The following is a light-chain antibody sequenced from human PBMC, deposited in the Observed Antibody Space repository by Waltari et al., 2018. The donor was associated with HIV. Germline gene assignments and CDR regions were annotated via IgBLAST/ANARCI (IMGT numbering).Light chain of an antibody. CDR1: SSDVGDYNF. Sequence: QSALTQPASVSGSPGLSITISCTETSSDVGDYNFVSWSQQHPGKASKLLIYAVSNRPSGVSNRFSGSKSGNTTSLTISGLQAEDEADYYCSSYTNNTYVFGTGTKVTVL. CDR2: AVS. CDR3: SSYTNNTYV. V-gene: IGLV2-14*03. J-gene: IGLJ1*01.